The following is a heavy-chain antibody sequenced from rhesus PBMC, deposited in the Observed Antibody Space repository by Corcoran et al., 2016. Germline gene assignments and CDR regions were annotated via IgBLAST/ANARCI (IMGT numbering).Heavy chain of an antibody. D-gene: IGHD6-25*01. V-gene: IGHV1S10*01. CDR3: APDPGAAADY. Sequence: VQLVQSGAEVKKPGASVKISCKASGFIFVSCPLHAVGQAPGQGLEWLGGIIPLVGTTHYEEKFQGRVTITADTSTSTVYMELSSLRSEYTAVYYCAPDPGAAADYWGQGVLVTVSS. CDR2: IIPLVGTT. CDR1: GFIFVSCP. J-gene: IGHJ4*01.